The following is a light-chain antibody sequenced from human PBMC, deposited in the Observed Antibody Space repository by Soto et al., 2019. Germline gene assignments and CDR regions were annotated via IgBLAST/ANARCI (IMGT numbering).Light chain of an antibody. CDR3: QQLNVNLL. CDR1: QDISNY. Sequence: DIQMTQSPSSLSASVGDRVTITCQASQDISNYLNWYQQKPGKAPKLLIYDASNLETGVPSRFSGSGSGTDFTFTISSLQPEDFVTYYCQQLNVNLLFGQGTKLEIK. V-gene: IGKV1-33*01. CDR2: DAS. J-gene: IGKJ2*01.